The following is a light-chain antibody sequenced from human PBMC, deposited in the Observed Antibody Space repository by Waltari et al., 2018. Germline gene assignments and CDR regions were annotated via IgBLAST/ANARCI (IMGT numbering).Light chain of an antibody. CDR2: DVS. J-gene: IGLJ1*01. V-gene: IGLV2-14*01. CDR3: SSYTSSSTYV. Sequence: QSALTQPASVSGSPGQSITISCTGTSSDVGGYKYVSWYQQHPGKAPKLMIYDVSKRPAGVPNRFSGSKSGNTASWTISGLQAEDEADYFCSSYTSSSTYVFGTGTKVTVL. CDR1: SSDVGGYKY.